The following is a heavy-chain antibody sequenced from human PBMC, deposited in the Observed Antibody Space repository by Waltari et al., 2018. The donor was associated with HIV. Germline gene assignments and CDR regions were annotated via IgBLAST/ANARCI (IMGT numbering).Heavy chain of an antibody. CDR3: ARVLDPGQYYYYGMDV. Sequence: QFQLVQSGAEVKMPGSSVKVPCRASGGPCGSYPATWVGMAPGQGLEWMGGIIPIFGTANYEQKFQGRVTITADESTSTAYMELSSLRSEDTAVYYCARVLDPGQYYYYGMDVWGQGTTVTVSS. CDR1: GGPCGSYP. J-gene: IGHJ6*02. D-gene: IGHD3-10*01. V-gene: IGHV1-69*12. CDR2: IIPIFGTA.